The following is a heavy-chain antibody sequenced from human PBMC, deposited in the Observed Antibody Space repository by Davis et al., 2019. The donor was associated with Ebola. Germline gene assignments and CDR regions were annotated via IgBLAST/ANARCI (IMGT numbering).Heavy chain of an antibody. CDR3: ARVVPAAISGDWFDP. J-gene: IGHJ5*02. CDR2: ISSSSSYI. CDR1: GFTFSSYS. D-gene: IGHD2-2*02. V-gene: IGHV3-21*01. Sequence: GGSLRLSCAASGFTFSSYSMNWVRQAPGKGLEWVSSISSSSSYIYYADSVKGRFTISRDNAKNSLYLQMNSLRAEDTAVYYCARVVPAAISGDWFDPWGQGTLVTVSS.